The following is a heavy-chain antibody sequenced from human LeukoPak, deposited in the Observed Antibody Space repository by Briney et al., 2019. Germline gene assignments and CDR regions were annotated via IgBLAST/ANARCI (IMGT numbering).Heavy chain of an antibody. CDR2: ISAYNGNT. CDR3: ARGSYDILTGYFNWFDP. J-gene: IGHJ5*02. Sequence: ASVKVSCKASGYTFTSYDINWVRQATGQGLEWMGWISAYNGNTNYAQKLQGRVTMTTDTSTSTAYMELRSLRSDDTAVYYCARGSYDILTGYFNWFDPWGQGTLVTVSS. CDR1: GYTFTSYD. D-gene: IGHD3-9*01. V-gene: IGHV1-18*01.